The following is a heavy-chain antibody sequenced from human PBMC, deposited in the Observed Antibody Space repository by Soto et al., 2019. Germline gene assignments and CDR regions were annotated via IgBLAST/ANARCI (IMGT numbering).Heavy chain of an antibody. CDR3: AKDPYASAGATGPYAMDV. J-gene: IGHJ4*02. Sequence: EAQLLESGGGLVQPGGSLRLSCAASGFTFRSYPMSWVRQAPGKGLEWVSAISGTGDSTYYAESVKGRFIISRDNSKNTLFLQMNSLRVEDTAVYYCAKDPYASAGATGPYAMDVWGQGTLVTVSS. CDR2: ISGTGDST. V-gene: IGHV3-23*01. D-gene: IGHD6-13*01. CDR1: GFTFRSYP.